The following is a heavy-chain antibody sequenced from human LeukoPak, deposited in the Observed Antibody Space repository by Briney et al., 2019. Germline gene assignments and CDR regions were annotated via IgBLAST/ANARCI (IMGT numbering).Heavy chain of an antibody. CDR2: INHSGST. J-gene: IGHJ5*02. Sequence: SETLSLTCAVYGGSFSGYYWSWIRQPPGEGLEWIGEINHSGSTNYNPSLKSRVTISVDTSKNQFSLKLSSVTAADTAVYYCARSPTTVTTESWFDPWGQGTLVTVSS. CDR1: GGSFSGYY. V-gene: IGHV4-34*01. CDR3: ARSPTTVTTESWFDP. D-gene: IGHD4-17*01.